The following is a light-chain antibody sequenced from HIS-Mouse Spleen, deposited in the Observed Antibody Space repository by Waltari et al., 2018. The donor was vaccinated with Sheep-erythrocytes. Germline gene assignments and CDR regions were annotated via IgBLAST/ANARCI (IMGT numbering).Light chain of an antibody. Sequence: QSALTQPASVSGSPGQSITIPCTGTSSDVGGYNYVPWYQQHPGKAPKLMIYDVSNRPSGVSNRFSGSKSGNTASLTISGLQAEDEADYYCSSYTSSSTQVVFGGGTKLTVL. CDR3: SSYTSSSTQVV. V-gene: IGLV2-14*03. J-gene: IGLJ2*01. CDR2: DVS. CDR1: SSDVGGYNY.